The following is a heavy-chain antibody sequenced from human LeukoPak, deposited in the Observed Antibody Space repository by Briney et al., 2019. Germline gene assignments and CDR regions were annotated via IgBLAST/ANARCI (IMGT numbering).Heavy chain of an antibody. CDR1: GYTFTGYY. CDR2: INPNSGGT. V-gene: IGHV1-2*02. Sequence: ASVKVSCKASGYTFTGYYMHWVRQAPGQGLEWMGWINPNSGGTNYAQKFQGRVTMTRDTSIRTAYMELSRLRSDDTAVYYCARAEWEFSGDAFDIWGQGTMVTVSS. D-gene: IGHD3-16*02. CDR3: ARAEWEFSGDAFDI. J-gene: IGHJ3*02.